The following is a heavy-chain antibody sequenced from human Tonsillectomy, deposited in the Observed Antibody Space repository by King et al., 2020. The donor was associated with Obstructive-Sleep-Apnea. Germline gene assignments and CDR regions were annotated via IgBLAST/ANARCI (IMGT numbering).Heavy chain of an antibody. CDR1: GFTFSSYA. CDR2: ISYDGSNK. J-gene: IGHJ3*02. CDR3: ASLVGDYAFDI. D-gene: IGHD4-17*01. V-gene: IGHV3-30-3*01. Sequence: VQLVESGGGVVQPGRSLRLSCAASGFTFSSYAMHWVRQDPGKGLEWVAVISYDGSNKYYADSVKGRFTISRDNSKNTLYLQMNSLRAEDTAVYYCASLVGDYAFDIWGQGTMVTVSS.